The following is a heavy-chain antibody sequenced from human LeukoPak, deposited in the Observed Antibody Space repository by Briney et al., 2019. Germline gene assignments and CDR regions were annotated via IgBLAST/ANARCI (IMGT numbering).Heavy chain of an antibody. CDR1: GYTFSNYA. D-gene: IGHD2-2*01. Sequence: ASVKVSCKASGYTFSNYAIHWGRQAPGQRLEWMGWIHAGNGHIKYSQKFQGRVTITRDTSASTAYMELSSLRSEDTAVYYCASSDIVVVPAALFDYYYYYGMDVWGQGTTVTVSS. CDR2: IHAGNGHI. J-gene: IGHJ6*02. CDR3: ASSDIVVVPAALFDYYYYYGMDV. V-gene: IGHV1-3*01.